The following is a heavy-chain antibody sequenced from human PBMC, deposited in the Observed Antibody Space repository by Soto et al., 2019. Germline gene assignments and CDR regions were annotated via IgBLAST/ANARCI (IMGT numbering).Heavy chain of an antibody. D-gene: IGHD2-15*01. CDR1: GYTFTSYA. CDR2: INPRDGST. Sequence: ASVKVSCKASGYTFTSYAMHWVRQAPGQRLEWMGVINPRDGSTTNAQKFQGRVTVTRDTSTSTVYMELSSLRSDDTAVYYCARGHHTWGYCSGGSCYDYFDYWGQGTLVTVSS. CDR3: ARGHHTWGYCSGGSCYDYFDY. V-gene: IGHV1-46*01. J-gene: IGHJ4*02.